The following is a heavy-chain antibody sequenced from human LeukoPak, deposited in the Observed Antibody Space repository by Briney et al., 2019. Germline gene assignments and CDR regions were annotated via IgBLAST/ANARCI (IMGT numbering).Heavy chain of an antibody. Sequence: PGGSLRLSCAASGFTFSTYAMNWVRQAPGKGLEWVSVISGSGGSTYYADSVKGRFTISRDNYKNTLYLQMNSLRVEDTAVYYCAKAGPASSDYLNWFDPWGQGTLVTVSS. CDR2: ISGSGGST. J-gene: IGHJ5*02. V-gene: IGHV3-23*01. CDR3: AKAGPASSDYLNWFDP. CDR1: GFTFSTYA. D-gene: IGHD3-22*01.